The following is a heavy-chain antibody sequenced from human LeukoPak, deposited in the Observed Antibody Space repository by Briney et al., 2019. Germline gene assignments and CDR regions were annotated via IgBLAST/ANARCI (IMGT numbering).Heavy chain of an antibody. J-gene: IGHJ4*02. Sequence: AGGSLTLSCAASGFTFSSFEMNWVRQAPGKGLEWVSYISSSGNTIYYADSVKGRFTISRDNAKHSLYLHMNSLRAEDTAVYYCARSYYPDYWGQGTLVTVSS. D-gene: IGHD3-10*01. V-gene: IGHV3-48*03. CDR1: GFTFSSFE. CDR2: ISSSGNTI. CDR3: ARSYYPDY.